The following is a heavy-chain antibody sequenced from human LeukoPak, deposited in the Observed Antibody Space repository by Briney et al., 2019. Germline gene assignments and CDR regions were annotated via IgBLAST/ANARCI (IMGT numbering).Heavy chain of an antibody. Sequence: GGSLRLSCAASGFTFSSYEMNWVRQAPGKGLGWVSYISSSGSTIYYADSVKGRFTISRDNAKNSLYLQVNSLRAEDTAVYYCARSPTFRGWFDPWGQGTLVTVSS. CDR2: ISSSGSTI. CDR3: ARSPTFRGWFDP. CDR1: GFTFSSYE. D-gene: IGHD2/OR15-2a*01. J-gene: IGHJ5*02. V-gene: IGHV3-48*03.